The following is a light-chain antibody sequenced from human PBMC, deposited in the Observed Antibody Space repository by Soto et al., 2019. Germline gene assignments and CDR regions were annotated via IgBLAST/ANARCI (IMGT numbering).Light chain of an antibody. CDR3: QQYGTSPYT. CDR2: AVA. V-gene: IGKV3-20*01. Sequence: PGERASLSCTTSETVDNNFLGWYQKKPAQAPRLLIYAVASRAAGVPDRFSGSGSGTDFTLTISRLEPEDFAVYYCQQYGTSPYTFGQGTRLEIK. J-gene: IGKJ5*01. CDR1: ETVDNNF.